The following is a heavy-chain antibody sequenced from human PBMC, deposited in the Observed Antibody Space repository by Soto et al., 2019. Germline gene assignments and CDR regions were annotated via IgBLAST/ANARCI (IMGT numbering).Heavy chain of an antibody. D-gene: IGHD4-17*01. V-gene: IGHV4-30-2*01. CDR2: TDHSGNP. CDR3: AGETYGDYFGYFDP. J-gene: IGHJ5*02. Sequence: DLEWIGHTDHSGNPYYNPSLKRRVIISVDRSKNQFSLKLSSVTAADTAVYYCAGETYGDYFGYFDPWGQFTLFTVSS.